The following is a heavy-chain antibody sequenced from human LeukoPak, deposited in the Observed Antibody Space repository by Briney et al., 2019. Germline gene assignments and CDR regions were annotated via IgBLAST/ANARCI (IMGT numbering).Heavy chain of an antibody. CDR3: ARDHSGSYYFDY. CDR1: GFTFSSYA. Sequence: GVLRLSCAASGFTFSSYAMHWVRQAPGKGLEWVAVISYDGSNKYYADSVKGRFTISRDNSKNTLYLQMNSLRAEDTAVYYCARDHSGSYYFDYWGQGTLVTVSS. CDR2: ISYDGSNK. D-gene: IGHD1-26*01. J-gene: IGHJ4*02. V-gene: IGHV3-30*04.